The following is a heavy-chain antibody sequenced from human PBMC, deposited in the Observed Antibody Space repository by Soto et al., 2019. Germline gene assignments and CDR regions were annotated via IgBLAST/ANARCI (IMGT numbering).Heavy chain of an antibody. V-gene: IGHV3-23*01. Sequence: EVQLLESGGGLVPPGGSLRLSCAGSGFTLITYAVYWVRQAPGKGLEWISAISVTGSGTYYADSVKGRFTVSRDNSDSTVFLQVNSLRAEDTAVYYCARAFPGVAVAGRSTYYDLWGQGALVTVSS. CDR3: ARAFPGVAVAGRSTYYDL. CDR2: ISVTGSGT. J-gene: IGHJ4*02. CDR1: GFTLITYA. D-gene: IGHD6-19*01.